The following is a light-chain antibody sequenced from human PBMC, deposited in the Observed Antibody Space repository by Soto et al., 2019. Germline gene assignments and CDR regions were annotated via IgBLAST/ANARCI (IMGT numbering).Light chain of an antibody. CDR3: SSYTDTTTLV. CDR1: STDIGYYNY. V-gene: IGLV2-14*01. CDR2: QIN. J-gene: IGLJ2*01. Sequence: QSALTQPASLSGSPGQSITISCAGTSTDIGYYNYVSWYQQHPGRPPKLLIFQINNRPSGVSDRFSGSRSGSTASLTISGLQPEDEADYYCSSYTDTTTLVFGGGTKLTVL.